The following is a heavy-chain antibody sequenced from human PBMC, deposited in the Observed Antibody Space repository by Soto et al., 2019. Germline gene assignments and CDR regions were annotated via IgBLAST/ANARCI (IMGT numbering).Heavy chain of an antibody. J-gene: IGHJ6*02. CDR2: ISHTGTA. CDR3: ARVTMVIRDSDHFGVDV. Sequence: SETLSLTCLVSGFPIMSPYSLVLVRHPRGEGLEWIGSISHTGTASYSPSLTSRVSISVDTSKNQVSLKLTSVTAADTAVYFCARVTMVIRDSDHFGVDVWGHGTTVTVSS. CDR1: GFPIMSPYS. D-gene: IGHD4-17*01. V-gene: IGHV4-38-2*02.